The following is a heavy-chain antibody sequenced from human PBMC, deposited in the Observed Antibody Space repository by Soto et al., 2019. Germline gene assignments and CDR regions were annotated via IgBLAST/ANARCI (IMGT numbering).Heavy chain of an antibody. CDR3: ARGGGAGYCSSTSCPQDGMDV. CDR1: GFTFSSYA. J-gene: IGHJ6*02. V-gene: IGHV3-23*01. Sequence: GGSLRLSCAASGFTFSSYAMSWVRQAPGKGLEWVSAISGSGGSTYYADSVKGRFTISRDNSKNTLYLQMNSLRAEDTAVYYCARGGGAGYCSSTSCPQDGMDVWGQGTTVTVSS. D-gene: IGHD2-2*01. CDR2: ISGSGGST.